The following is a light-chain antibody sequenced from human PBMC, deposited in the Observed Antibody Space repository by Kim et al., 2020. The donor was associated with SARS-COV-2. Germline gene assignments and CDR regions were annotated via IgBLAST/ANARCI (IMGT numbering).Light chain of an antibody. CDR2: QDS. CDR1: KLGDKY. Sequence: SYELTPPPSVSVSPGQTASITCSGDKLGDKYACWYQQKPGQSPVLVIYQDSKRPSGIPERFSGSNSGNTATLTISGTQAMDEADYYCQAWDSTWVFGGGT. CDR3: QAWDSTWV. J-gene: IGLJ3*02. V-gene: IGLV3-1*01.